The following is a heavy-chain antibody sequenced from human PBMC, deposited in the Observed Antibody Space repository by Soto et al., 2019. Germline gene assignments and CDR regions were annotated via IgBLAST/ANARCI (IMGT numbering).Heavy chain of an antibody. CDR3: ARKADDILTGYYPN. CDR1: GGTFSSYT. CDR2: IIPILGIA. D-gene: IGHD3-9*01. J-gene: IGHJ4*02. Sequence: QVQLVQSGAEVKKPGSSVKVSCKASGGTFSSYTISWVRQAPGQGLELMGRIIPILGIANYAQKFQGRVTITADKSTSTAYMELSSLRSEDTAVYYCARKADDILTGYYPNWGQGTLVTVSS. V-gene: IGHV1-69*02.